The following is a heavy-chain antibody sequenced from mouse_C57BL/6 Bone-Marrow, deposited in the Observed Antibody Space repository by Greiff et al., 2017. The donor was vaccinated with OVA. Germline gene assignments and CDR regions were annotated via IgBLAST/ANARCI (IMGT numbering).Heavy chain of an antibody. V-gene: IGHV1-55*01. CDR1: GYTFTSYW. D-gene: IGHD2-2*01. CDR3: AISSLGLYYAYPSGF. CDR2: IYPGSGST. Sequence: QVQLQQPGAELVKPGASVKMSCKASGYTFTSYWITWVKQRPGQGLEWIGDIYPGSGSTNYNEKFKSKATLTVDKSSSTAYMQLSSLTSEDSAVYYCAISSLGLYYAYPSGFWGQGPTLTVSS. J-gene: IGHJ2*01.